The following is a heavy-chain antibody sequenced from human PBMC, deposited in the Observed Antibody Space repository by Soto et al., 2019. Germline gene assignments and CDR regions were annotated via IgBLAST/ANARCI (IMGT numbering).Heavy chain of an antibody. V-gene: IGHV3-73*02. D-gene: IGHD5-12*01. J-gene: IGHJ2*01. CDR1: GFTFSVSA. CDR3: ARFSASENWYFDL. CDR2: VRSKGNNYAT. Sequence: EVQLVESGGGLVQPGGSLKLSCAASGFTFSVSAMHWVRQASGKGLEWVGRVRSKGNNYATTYAASVKGRFTISRDDSKNTACVQMNSLKTEDRAVYFCARFSASENWYFDLWGRGTLVTVSS.